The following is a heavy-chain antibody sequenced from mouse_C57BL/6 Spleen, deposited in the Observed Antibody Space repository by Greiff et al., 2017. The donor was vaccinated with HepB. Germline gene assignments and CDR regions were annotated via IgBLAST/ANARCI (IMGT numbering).Heavy chain of an antibody. CDR1: GYTFTDYY. Sequence: VQLQQSGPVLVKPGASVKMSCKASGYTFTDYYMNWVKQSHGKSLEWIGVINPYNGGTSYNQKFKGKATLTVAKSSSTAYMELNSLTSEDSAVYYCARSRYDYQAWFAYWGQGTLVTVSA. CDR2: INPYNGGT. CDR3: ARSRYDYQAWFAY. V-gene: IGHV1-19*01. D-gene: IGHD2-4*01. J-gene: IGHJ3*01.